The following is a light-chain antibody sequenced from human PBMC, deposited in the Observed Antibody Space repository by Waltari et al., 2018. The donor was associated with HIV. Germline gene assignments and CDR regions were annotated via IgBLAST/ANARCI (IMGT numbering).Light chain of an antibody. J-gene: IGLJ3*02. CDR1: TSDIGGYAS. Sequence: QSALTQPPSAPGSPGQSFPISCTGSTSDIGGYASVSWYQQYPGKAPKLMIYEVSKRPSGVPDRFSGSKSGNTASLTVSGLQPEDEADYYCSSYVDSDNLLFGGGTKLTVL. CDR3: SSYVDSDNLL. CDR2: EVS. V-gene: IGLV2-8*01.